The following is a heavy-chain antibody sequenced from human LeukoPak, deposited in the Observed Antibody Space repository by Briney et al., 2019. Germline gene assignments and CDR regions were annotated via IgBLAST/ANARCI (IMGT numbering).Heavy chain of an antibody. Sequence: GGSLRISCAASGFTFSSYAKRWVRQDPGKGLEWVSSISNSGGRTFYTYSVKGRFTISRDNSKITLYLQMNSLRAEDTAVYYCAKSYNGYESKPDYWGQGTLVTVSS. V-gene: IGHV3-23*01. CDR2: ISNSGGRT. D-gene: IGHD5-12*01. CDR3: AKSYNGYESKPDY. J-gene: IGHJ4*02. CDR1: GFTFSSYA.